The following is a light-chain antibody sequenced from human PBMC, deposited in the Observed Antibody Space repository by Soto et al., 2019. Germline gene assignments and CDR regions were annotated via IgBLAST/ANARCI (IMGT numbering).Light chain of an antibody. V-gene: IGKV1-39*01. CDR1: QSISTY. CDR2: AAS. Sequence: DIQMTQSPSSLSASVGDRVTITCRASQSISTYLNWYLQKPGKAPVLLIYAASRLQSGVPSRFNGSGSGTDFTLTINSLRPEDFATYYCQHSYTTPRTFGQGTKLEIK. J-gene: IGKJ2*01. CDR3: QHSYTTPRT.